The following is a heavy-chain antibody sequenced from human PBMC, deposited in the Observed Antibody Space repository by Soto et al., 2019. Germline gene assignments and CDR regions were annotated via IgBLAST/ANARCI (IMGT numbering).Heavy chain of an antibody. CDR2: INAGNGNT. D-gene: IGHD5-18*01. Sequence: GASVKVSCKASGYTSTSYAMHWVRQAPGQRLEWMGWINAGNGNTKYSQKFQGRVTITRDTSASTAYMELSSLRSEDTAVYYCARGNGYSYGYVYYYYYGMDVWGQGTTVTVSS. CDR1: GYTSTSYA. CDR3: ARGNGYSYGYVYYYYYGMDV. J-gene: IGHJ6*02. V-gene: IGHV1-3*01.